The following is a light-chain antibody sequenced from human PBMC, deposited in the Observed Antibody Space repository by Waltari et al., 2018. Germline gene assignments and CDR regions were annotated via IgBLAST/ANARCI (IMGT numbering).Light chain of an antibody. V-gene: IGLV2-8*01. CDR3: SSYAGSTVV. Sequence: QSALTQPPSASGSPGQSVTISCTGPSSDVGGYNYVSGYQQHPGKAPKLMIYEVSQRPSGVPDRFSGSKSGNTASLTVSGLQAEDEADYYCSSYAGSTVVFGGGTKLTVL. CDR2: EVS. CDR1: SSDVGGYNY. J-gene: IGLJ2*01.